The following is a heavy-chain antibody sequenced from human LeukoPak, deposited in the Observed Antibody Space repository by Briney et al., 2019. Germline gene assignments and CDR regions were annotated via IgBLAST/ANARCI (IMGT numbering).Heavy chain of an antibody. D-gene: IGHD3-3*01. CDR3: ARDNPITIFGVVISRQIDY. J-gene: IGHJ4*02. CDR2: IYYSGST. Sequence: SQTLSLTCTVSGGSISSDGYYWSWIRQHPGKGLEWIGYIYYSGSTYYNPCLKSRVTISVDTSKNQFSLKLSSVTAADTAVYYCARDNPITIFGVVISRQIDYWGQGTLVTVSS. CDR1: GGSISSDGYY. V-gene: IGHV4-31*03.